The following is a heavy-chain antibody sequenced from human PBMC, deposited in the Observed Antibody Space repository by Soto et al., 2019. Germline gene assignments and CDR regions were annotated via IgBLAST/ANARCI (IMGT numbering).Heavy chain of an antibody. CDR2: ISWNSGSI. CDR1: GVTVGDYV. D-gene: IGHD6-19*01. CDR3: AKSHTNRGWYVTPDY. Sequence: SLRLACAASGVTVGDYVMQWVRQAPGKGLEWVSAISWNSGSIDYADSVKGRFTISRDNAKNSLYLQMNSLRAEDTALYYCAKSHTNRGWYVTPDYWGQGTLVTVYS. J-gene: IGHJ4*02. V-gene: IGHV3-9*01.